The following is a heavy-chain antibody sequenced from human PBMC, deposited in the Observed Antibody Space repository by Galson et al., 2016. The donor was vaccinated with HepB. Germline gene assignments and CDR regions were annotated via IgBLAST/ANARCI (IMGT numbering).Heavy chain of an antibody. J-gene: IGHJ4*02. D-gene: IGHD5-12*01. V-gene: IGHV3-74*01. CDR3: ASPPNTIVADPFHH. Sequence: SLRLSCAASGFTFSQFWMHWVRQVPGKGLMWVSAIDPYERGTYADSVKGRFTISRDNAKNTLYLQMHSLRVEDTALYYCASPPNTIVADPFHHWGPGTPVTVS. CDR1: GFTFSQFW. CDR2: IDPYERGT.